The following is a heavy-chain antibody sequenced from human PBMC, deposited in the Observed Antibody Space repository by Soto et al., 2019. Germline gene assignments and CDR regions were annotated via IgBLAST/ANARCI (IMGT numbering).Heavy chain of an antibody. CDR3: ARWTVSANNWFDP. CDR2: IRQDGGQI. Sequence: EVQLVESGGGLVLPGGSLILSCAASGFTFSSYWMTWVRQAPGKGLEWVANIRQDGGQIDYVDSVKGRFTISRDNAKNSLYLQMNSLRAEDTAVYYCARWTVSANNWFDPWGQGTLVTVSS. J-gene: IGHJ5*02. CDR1: GFTFSSYW. D-gene: IGHD2-8*01. V-gene: IGHV3-7*05.